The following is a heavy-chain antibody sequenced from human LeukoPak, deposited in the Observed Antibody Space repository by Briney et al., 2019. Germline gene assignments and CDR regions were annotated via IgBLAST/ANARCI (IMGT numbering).Heavy chain of an antibody. V-gene: IGHV3-11*01. CDR2: ISSSGRLM. CDR1: GFTFSEYY. J-gene: IGHJ6*02. CDR3: ARDTNNGLDV. D-gene: IGHD1-20*01. Sequence: GGSLRLSCAASGFTFSEYYINWIRQAPGKGLEWVSHISSSGRLMQYADSVRGRFTITRDIAQNFMSLQMNNLKPEDTAVYYCARDTNNGLDVWGRGTTVTVS.